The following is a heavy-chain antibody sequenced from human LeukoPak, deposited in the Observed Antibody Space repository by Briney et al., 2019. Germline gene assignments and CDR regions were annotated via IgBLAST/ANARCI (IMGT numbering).Heavy chain of an antibody. J-gene: IGHJ4*02. D-gene: IGHD3-22*01. CDR2: ISSSGSTI. V-gene: IGHV3-11*04. CDR3: ARDSYDSSGYLHPLFDY. CDR1: GFTFSDYY. Sequence: GGSLRLSCAASGFTFSDYYMSWIRQAPGKGLEWVSYISSSGSTIYYADSVKGRFTISRDNAKNSLYLQMNSLRAEDTAVYYCARDSYDSSGYLHPLFDYWGQGTLVTVSS.